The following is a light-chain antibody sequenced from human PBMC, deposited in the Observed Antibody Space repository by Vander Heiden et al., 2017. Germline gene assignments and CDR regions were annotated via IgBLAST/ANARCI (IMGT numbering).Light chain of an antibody. CDR1: QSISSW. CDR2: DAS. Sequence: DIQMTQSPSTLSASVGDRGTITCRASQSISSWLAWYQQKPGKAPKLLIYDASSLESGVPSRFSGSGSVTEFTLTLSSLQPDDFATYYCQQYNSYPWTFGQGTKVEIK. V-gene: IGKV1-5*01. CDR3: QQYNSYPWT. J-gene: IGKJ1*01.